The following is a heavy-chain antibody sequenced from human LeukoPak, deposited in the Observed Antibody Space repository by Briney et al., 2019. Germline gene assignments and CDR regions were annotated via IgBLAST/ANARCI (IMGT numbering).Heavy chain of an antibody. CDR2: ISAYNGNT. V-gene: IGHV1-18*01. CDR3: AISPSIAVAGTVGDY. Sequence: ASVKVSCKASGYTFTSYGISWVRQAPGQGLEWMGWISAYNGNTNYAQKLQGRVTMTTDTSTSTAYMELRSLRSDDTAVYYCAISPSIAVAGTVGDYWGQGTLVTVSS. CDR1: GYTFTSYG. J-gene: IGHJ4*02. D-gene: IGHD6-19*01.